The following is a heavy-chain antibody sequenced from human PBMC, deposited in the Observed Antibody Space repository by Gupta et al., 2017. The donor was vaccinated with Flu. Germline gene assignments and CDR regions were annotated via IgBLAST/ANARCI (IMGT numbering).Heavy chain of an antibody. CDR3: ATDLGGWTAAAGPNWFDP. J-gene: IGHJ5*02. D-gene: IGHD6-13*01. CDR1: GYTFTDYY. CDR2: VDPEDGDT. Sequence: EVQLVQSGAEVKKPGATVKISCKVSGYTFTDYYMHWVQQAPGKGLEWMGLVDPEDGDTIYAEKFQGRVTITADTSTDTAYMELSSLRSEDTALYYCATDLGGWTAAAGPNWFDPWGQGTLVTVSS. V-gene: IGHV1-69-2*01.